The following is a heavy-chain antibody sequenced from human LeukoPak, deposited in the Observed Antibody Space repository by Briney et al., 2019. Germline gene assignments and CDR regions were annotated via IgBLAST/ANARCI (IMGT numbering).Heavy chain of an antibody. Sequence: GGSLRLSCAASGFTLSSYSMDWVRQAPGKGLEWVSYISSSSSAIYYADSVKGRFTISRDNAKNSLYLQMSSLRADDTAVYYCAKGTLDIVVVPAAPKVYYFDYWGQGTLVTVSS. V-gene: IGHV3-48*01. CDR2: ISSSSSAI. CDR3: AKGTLDIVVVPAAPKVYYFDY. CDR1: GFTLSSYS. J-gene: IGHJ4*02. D-gene: IGHD2-2*01.